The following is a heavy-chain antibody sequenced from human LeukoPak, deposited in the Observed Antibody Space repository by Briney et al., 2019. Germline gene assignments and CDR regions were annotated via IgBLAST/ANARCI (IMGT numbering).Heavy chain of an antibody. V-gene: IGHV1-18*01. Sequence: GASVKVSCKASGYTFTSYGISWVRQAPGQGLEWMGWISAYNGNTNYAQKLQGRVTMTTDTSTSTAYMELRSLRSDDTAVYYCASLYSGSYGAYYYMDVWGKGTTVTVSS. CDR2: ISAYNGNT. J-gene: IGHJ6*03. CDR1: GYTFTSYG. D-gene: IGHD1-26*01. CDR3: ASLYSGSYGAYYYMDV.